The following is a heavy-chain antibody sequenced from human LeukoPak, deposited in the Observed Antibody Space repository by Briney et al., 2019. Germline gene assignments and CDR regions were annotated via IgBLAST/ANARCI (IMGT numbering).Heavy chain of an antibody. CDR1: GFTFSSYW. D-gene: IGHD3-22*01. CDR2: INSDGSST. Sequence: GGSLRLSCAASGFTFSSYWMHWVRQAPGKGLVWVSRINSDGSSTSYADSVKGRFTISRDNAKNTLYLQMNSLRAEDTAVYYCARLDRRGYYFDYWGQGTLVTVSS. J-gene: IGHJ4*02. V-gene: IGHV3-74*01. CDR3: ARLDRRGYYFDY.